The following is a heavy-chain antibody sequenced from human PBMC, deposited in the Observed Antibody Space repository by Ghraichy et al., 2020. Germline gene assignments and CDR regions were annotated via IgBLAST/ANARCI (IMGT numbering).Heavy chain of an antibody. CDR2: INPTGTT. V-gene: IGHV4-34*01. CDR1: VGSFSGYY. D-gene: IGHD2-21*01. Sequence: SETLSLTCAVYVGSFSGYYWSWIRQPPGKGLEWIGEINPTGTTNNSPSLKSRLTMLVATSKTQFSLKLNSVTAADTAMYYCARRRQMWSAAEGDAFDIWGQGTIVTVSS. CDR3: ARRRQMWSAAEGDAFDI. J-gene: IGHJ3*02.